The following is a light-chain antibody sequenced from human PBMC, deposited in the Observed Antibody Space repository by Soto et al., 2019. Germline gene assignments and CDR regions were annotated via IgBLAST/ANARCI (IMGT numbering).Light chain of an antibody. CDR1: QSIAAS. Sequence: DIQMTQSPSALSASVGDTVTITCRASQSIAASLALYQHKPGEAPKLLIYDVSSLETGVPSRFSGSGSGTEFTLTISSLQPDDFATYYCQQYNSYWTFGQGTKVDIK. J-gene: IGKJ1*01. V-gene: IGKV1-5*01. CDR3: QQYNSYWT. CDR2: DVS.